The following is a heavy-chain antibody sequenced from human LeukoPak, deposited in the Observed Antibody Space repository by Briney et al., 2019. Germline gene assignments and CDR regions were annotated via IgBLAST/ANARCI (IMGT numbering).Heavy chain of an antibody. D-gene: IGHD3-22*01. CDR2: INPNSGGT. CDR3: ARAWLIKKRYDSSGYLAY. J-gene: IGHJ4*02. CDR1: GYTFTGYY. Sequence: ASVKVSCKASGYTFTGYYMHWVRQAPGQGLEWMGWINPNSGGTNYAQKFQGRATMTRDTSISTAYMELSRLRSDDTAVYYCARAWLIKKRYDSSGYLAYWGQGTLVTVSS. V-gene: IGHV1-2*02.